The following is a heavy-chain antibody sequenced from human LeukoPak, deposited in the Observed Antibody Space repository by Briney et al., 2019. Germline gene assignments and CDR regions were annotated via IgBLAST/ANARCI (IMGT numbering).Heavy chain of an antibody. D-gene: IGHD2-2*03. CDR1: GFTISRSS. CDR2: ISRSGGNT. V-gene: IGHV3-64*01. CDR3: ARVGDRSGNGYSH. Sequence: PGGSLRLSCAAAGFTISRSSMHWVREAPGKELEFVSAISRSGGNTYYANSVKGRFTISRDTSKNTLYLQVGSLRVEDMAVYYCARVGDRSGNGYSHWGQGTLVTVSS. J-gene: IGHJ4*02.